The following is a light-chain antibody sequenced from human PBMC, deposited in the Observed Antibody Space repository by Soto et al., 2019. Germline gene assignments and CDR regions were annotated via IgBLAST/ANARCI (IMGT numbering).Light chain of an antibody. V-gene: IGKV1-5*01. CDR1: QRISRW. CDR3: QRYNSYSPYS. CDR2: DAS. J-gene: IGKJ2*03. Sequence: DIQMTQSPSTLSASVGDRVTITCRASQRISRWLAWYQKKPGRAPKLLIYDASSLESGVPSRFSGSGSGTEFTLTISSLQPDDFATYYCQRYNSYSPYSFGQGTKLEIK.